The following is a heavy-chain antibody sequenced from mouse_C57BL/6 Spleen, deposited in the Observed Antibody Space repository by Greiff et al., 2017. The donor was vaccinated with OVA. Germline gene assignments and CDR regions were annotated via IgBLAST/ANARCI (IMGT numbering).Heavy chain of an antibody. J-gene: IGHJ4*01. D-gene: IGHD2-1*01. Sequence: EVHLVESEGGLVQPGSSMKLSCTASGFTFSDYYMAWVRQVPEKGLEWVANINYDGSSTYYLDSLKSRFIISRDNAKNILYLQMSSLKSEDTATYYCARDRGYYGNYWAMDYWGQGTSVTVSS. CDR1: GFTFSDYY. CDR2: INYDGSST. CDR3: ARDRGYYGNYWAMDY. V-gene: IGHV5-16*01.